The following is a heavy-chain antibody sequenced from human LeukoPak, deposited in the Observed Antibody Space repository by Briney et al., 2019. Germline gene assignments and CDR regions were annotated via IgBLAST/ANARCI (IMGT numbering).Heavy chain of an antibody. CDR2: ISWDGGST. CDR3: AKDGGVARLGYYYYGMDV. J-gene: IGHJ6*02. V-gene: IGHV3-43*01. D-gene: IGHD5-12*01. CDR1: GFTFDDYT. Sequence: GGSLRLSCAASGFTFDDYTMHWVRQAPGKGLEWVSLISWDGGSTYYADSVKGRFTISRDNSKNSLYLQMNSLRTEDTALYYCAKDGGVARLGYYYYGMDVWGQGTTVTVSS.